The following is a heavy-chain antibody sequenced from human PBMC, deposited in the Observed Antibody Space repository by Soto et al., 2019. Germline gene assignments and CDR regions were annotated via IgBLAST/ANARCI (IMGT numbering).Heavy chain of an antibody. CDR1: GASIDSSAYY. Sequence: PSETLSLTCTVSGASIDSSAYYWAWIRQPPGKGLEWIGSIFYSGSTNYNPSLKSRVTISVDKSKNQFSLKLSSVTAADTAVYYCARHHYTSATDYWGQGTLVTVSS. V-gene: IGHV4-39*07. CDR3: ARHHYTSATDY. CDR2: IFYSGST. J-gene: IGHJ4*02. D-gene: IGHD6-25*01.